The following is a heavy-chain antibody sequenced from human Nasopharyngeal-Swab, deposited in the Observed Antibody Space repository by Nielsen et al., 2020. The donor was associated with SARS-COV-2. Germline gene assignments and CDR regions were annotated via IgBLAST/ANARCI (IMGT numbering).Heavy chain of an antibody. V-gene: IGHV4-4*02. CDR2: IYHSGST. J-gene: IGHJ4*02. D-gene: IGHD6-13*01. CDR3: ARIFPYSSSWYGKYYFDY. Sequence: VRQAPGKGLEWIGEIYHSGSTNYNPSLKSRVTISVDKSKNQFSLKLSSVTAADTAVYYCARIFPYSSSWYGKYYFDYWGQGTLVTVSS.